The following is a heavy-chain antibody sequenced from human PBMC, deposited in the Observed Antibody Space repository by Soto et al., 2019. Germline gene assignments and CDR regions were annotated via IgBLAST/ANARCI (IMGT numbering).Heavy chain of an antibody. J-gene: IGHJ4*02. V-gene: IGHV3-23*01. CDR1: GFTFSDFA. Sequence: EVQLLESGGGLVQPGGSLRLSCVASGFTFSDFAMNWVRQAPGKGLEWVSNVGGTDITYYADSVKGRFIVSRDNSRNTLYLQMNSLRAEDTAVYYCARDYISSWYGLDSWGQGSLVTVSS. CDR2: VGGTDIT. CDR3: ARDYISSWYGLDS. D-gene: IGHD6-13*01.